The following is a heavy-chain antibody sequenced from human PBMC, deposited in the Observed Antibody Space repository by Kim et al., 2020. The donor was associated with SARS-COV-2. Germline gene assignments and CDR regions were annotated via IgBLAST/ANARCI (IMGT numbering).Heavy chain of an antibody. D-gene: IGHD4-4*01. CDR2: INTNTGNP. CDR1: GYTFTTFA. CDR3: AKDYSGNSGAY. J-gene: IGHJ4*02. V-gene: IGHV7-4-1*02. Sequence: ASVKVSCKASGYTFTTFAMSWVRQAPGQGLEWMGWINTNTGNPTYAQGFTGRFVFSLDTSVNTAYLQISSLKPEDTAVYYCAKDYSGNSGAYWGQGTLVTVSS.